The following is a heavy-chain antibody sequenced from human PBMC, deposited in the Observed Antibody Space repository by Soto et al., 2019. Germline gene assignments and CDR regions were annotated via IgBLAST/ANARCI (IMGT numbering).Heavy chain of an antibody. CDR2: FYPRDSAA. D-gene: IGHD1-26*01. J-gene: IGHJ6*02. CDR3: ARGGKVGSLFFGLEV. Sequence: GESLKISWVGSGYSFTTHCVAWVRQRPGKGLEWMGIFYPRDSAATHSPSFQGQVPMSADKPSNTAYLQWNSLQASYTAIYYCARGGKVGSLFFGLEVWGQGTTVTVSS. V-gene: IGHV5-51*04. CDR1: GYSFTTHC.